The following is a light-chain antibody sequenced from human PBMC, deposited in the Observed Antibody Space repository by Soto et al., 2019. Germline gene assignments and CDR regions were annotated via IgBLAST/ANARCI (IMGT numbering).Light chain of an antibody. CDR2: AAS. V-gene: IGKV1-39*01. Sequence: DIQMTLSQSSLSASVGDRVTITCRASQSISTYLNWYQQKPGKAPNLLIFAASTLQSGVPSRFSGSGSGTDFTLTIRSLQPEDFATYYCPQTYTAPIPFGGGTKV. J-gene: IGKJ4*01. CDR1: QSISTY. CDR3: PQTYTAPIP.